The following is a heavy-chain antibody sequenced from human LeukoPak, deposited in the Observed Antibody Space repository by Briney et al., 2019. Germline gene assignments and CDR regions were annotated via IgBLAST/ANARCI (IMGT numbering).Heavy chain of an antibody. CDR1: GFTFSNYG. CDR3: AKVSEAYFDFWSGFDY. Sequence: PGGSLRLSCAASGFTFSNYGMNWVRQAPGKGLEWVSGISGSGSNTYYPDSVKGRFTISRDNSKNTLYLQMNSLRAEDTAVYYCAKVSEAYFDFWSGFDYWGQGTLVTVSS. J-gene: IGHJ4*02. CDR2: ISGSGSNT. D-gene: IGHD3-3*01. V-gene: IGHV3-23*01.